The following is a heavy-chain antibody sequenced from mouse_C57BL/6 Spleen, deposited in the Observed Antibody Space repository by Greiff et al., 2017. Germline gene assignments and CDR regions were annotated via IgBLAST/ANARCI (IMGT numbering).Heavy chain of an antibody. CDR1: GFNIKDDY. Sequence: EVQLQQSGAELVRPGASVKLSCTASGFNIKDDYMTWLKQRPDQGLEWIGWIDPENGDTEYASKFQGKATITADTSSNTAYLQLSSLTSEDTAVYYCTTGSSGYAMDYWGQGTSVTVSS. V-gene: IGHV14-4*01. D-gene: IGHD3-2*02. J-gene: IGHJ4*01. CDR2: IDPENGDT. CDR3: TTGSSGYAMDY.